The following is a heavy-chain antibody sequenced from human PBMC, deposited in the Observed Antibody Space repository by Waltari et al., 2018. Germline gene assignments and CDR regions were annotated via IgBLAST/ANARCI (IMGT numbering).Heavy chain of an antibody. Sequence: QVQLVESGGGVVQPGRSLRLSWAASGFTFSSYGMHWVRQAPGKGLEWVAVISYDGSNKYYADSVKGRFTISRDNSKNTLYLQMNSLRAEDTAVYYCAKDLTGGGSYSYFDYWGQGTLVTVSS. V-gene: IGHV3-30*18. CDR1: GFTFSSYG. CDR2: ISYDGSNK. CDR3: AKDLTGGGSYSYFDY. D-gene: IGHD1-26*01. J-gene: IGHJ4*02.